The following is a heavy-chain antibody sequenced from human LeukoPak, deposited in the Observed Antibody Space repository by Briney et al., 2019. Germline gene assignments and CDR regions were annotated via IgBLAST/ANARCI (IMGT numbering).Heavy chain of an antibody. CDR3: ARDPYSETYYHRGLFDY. V-gene: IGHV4-38-2*02. CDR2: FYHSGNT. CDR1: GYSISSGYY. J-gene: IGHJ4*02. Sequence: SETLSLTCTVSGYSISSGYYWGWIRQPPGKGPEWIASFYHSGNTHYNSSLKSRVTISVDTSKSQFSLRLSSVTAADTAVYYCARDPYSETYYHRGLFDYWGQGTLVTVSS. D-gene: IGHD5-12*01.